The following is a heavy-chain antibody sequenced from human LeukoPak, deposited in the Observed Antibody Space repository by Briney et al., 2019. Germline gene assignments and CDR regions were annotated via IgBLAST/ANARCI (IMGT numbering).Heavy chain of an antibody. J-gene: IGHJ4*02. Sequence: SETLSLTCTVSGVSISSSNSYWGWIRQPPGKGLEWIGSIYYSGNTYYNASLKSQVSISIDTSKNQFSLRLTSVTAADTAVYYCARHAPSSGWFVLRYFDYWGQGTLVTVSS. CDR2: IYYSGNT. CDR3: ARHAPSSGWFVLRYFDY. V-gene: IGHV4-39*01. D-gene: IGHD6-19*01. CDR1: GVSISSSNSY.